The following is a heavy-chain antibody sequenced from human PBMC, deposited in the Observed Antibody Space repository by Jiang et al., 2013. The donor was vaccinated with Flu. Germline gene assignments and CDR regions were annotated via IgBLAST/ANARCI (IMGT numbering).Heavy chain of an antibody. Sequence: LLKPSETLSLTCTVSGGSISSYYWSWIRQPPGKGLEWIGYIYYSGSTNYNPSLKSRVTISVDTSKNQFSLKLSFVTAADTAVYYCARLGGGFDYWGQGTLVTVSS. CDR2: IYYSGST. V-gene: IGHV4-59*08. J-gene: IGHJ4*02. CDR3: ARLGGGFDY. D-gene: IGHD3-3*01. CDR1: GGSISSYY.